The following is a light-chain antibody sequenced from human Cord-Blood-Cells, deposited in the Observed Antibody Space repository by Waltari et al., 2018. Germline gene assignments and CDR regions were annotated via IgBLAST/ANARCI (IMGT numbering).Light chain of an antibody. J-gene: IGKJ2*03. CDR3: QQSYSTQYS. CDR2: AAS. Sequence: QMTHSPSYLSASLGDTVTITCRASQGMSSYFNWYQQKPGKAPKPLIYAASSLQSGVPSRFGGSGSGTDFTLTISSLQPEDFETYDCQQSYSTQYSFGQGTKLE. V-gene: IGKV1-39*01. CDR1: QGMSSY.